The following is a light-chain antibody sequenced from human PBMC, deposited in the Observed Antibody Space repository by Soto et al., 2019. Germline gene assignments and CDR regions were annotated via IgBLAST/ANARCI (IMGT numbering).Light chain of an antibody. V-gene: IGKV3-20*01. J-gene: IGKJ1*01. Sequence: EVVLTQSPGTLSLSPGERGTLSCRASQSVNNYLAWYQQKPGRAPRLLIYGTSTRATGIPDRFSGSGSGTDFTLSTSRLESEDSAVYYCQHYGNSPQTFGRGAKVEIK. CDR1: QSVNNY. CDR3: QHYGNSPQT. CDR2: GTS.